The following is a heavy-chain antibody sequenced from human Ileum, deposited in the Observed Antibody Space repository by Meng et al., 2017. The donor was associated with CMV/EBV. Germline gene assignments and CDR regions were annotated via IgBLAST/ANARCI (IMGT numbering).Heavy chain of an antibody. CDR2: VTSDGDT. CDR1: GFTFRTYD. J-gene: IGHJ4*02. D-gene: IGHD3-10*01. CDR3: VRGGFGEFDY. Sequence: GESLKISCAASGFTFRTYDMHWVRQVRGKPLEWVAGVTSDGDTYHARSVKGRFAISRDVAKNSLFLEMSSLRAGDTAVYYCVRGGFGEFDYWGQGTLVTVSS. V-gene: IGHV3-13*01.